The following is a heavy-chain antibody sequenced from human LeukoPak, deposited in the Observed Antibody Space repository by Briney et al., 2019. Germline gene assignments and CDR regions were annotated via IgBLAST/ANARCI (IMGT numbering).Heavy chain of an antibody. V-gene: IGHV3-74*03. CDR1: GFTFNTYW. Sequence: PGGSLRLSCAASGFTFNTYWMLWVRHAPGKGLVWVARVNREGTTATYADSVKGRFTISRDNAKNTLYLQMNNLRAEDTAVYYCARDLDWILFDYWGQGTLVTVSS. D-gene: IGHD3-9*01. CDR3: ARDLDWILFDY. J-gene: IGHJ4*02. CDR2: VNREGTTA.